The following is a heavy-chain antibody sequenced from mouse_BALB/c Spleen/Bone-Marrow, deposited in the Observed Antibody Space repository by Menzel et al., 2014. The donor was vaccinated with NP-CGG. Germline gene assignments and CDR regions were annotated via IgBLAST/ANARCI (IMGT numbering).Heavy chain of an antibody. CDR1: GFNIKDTY. J-gene: IGHJ2*01. Sequence: EVQLQQSGAELVKPGASVKLPCTASGFNIKDTYMHWVKQRPEQGLEWIGRVDPANGNTKYDPKFQGKATITADTSSNTAYLQLSSLTSEDTAVYYCARNRLGTYFDYWGQGTTLTVSS. D-gene: IGHD3-2*02. V-gene: IGHV14-3*02. CDR2: VDPANGNT. CDR3: ARNRLGTYFDY.